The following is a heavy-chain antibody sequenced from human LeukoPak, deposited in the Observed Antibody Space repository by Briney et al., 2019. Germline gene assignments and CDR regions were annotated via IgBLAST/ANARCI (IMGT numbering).Heavy chain of an antibody. CDR3: ARGSVVVVPAANYNWFDP. CDR2: INPDSGDT. Sequence: ASVKVSCKASGYTLTSYDINWVRQAPGQGLDWMGWINPDSGDTNYAQKFQGRVTMTRDTSISTAYMELSSLRSDDTAVYYCARGSVVVVPAANYNWFDPWGQGTLVTVSS. J-gene: IGHJ5*02. V-gene: IGHV1-2*02. D-gene: IGHD2-2*01. CDR1: GYTLTSYD.